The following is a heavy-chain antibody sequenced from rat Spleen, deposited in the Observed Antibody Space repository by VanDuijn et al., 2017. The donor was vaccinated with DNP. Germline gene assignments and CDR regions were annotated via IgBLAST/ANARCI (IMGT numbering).Heavy chain of an antibody. V-gene: IGHV3-3*01. CDR1: GYSITSNY. CDR2: INSAGNT. J-gene: IGHJ2*01. Sequence: EVQLQESGPGLVKPSQSLSLTCSVTGYSITSNYWGWVRQFPGNKLEWMGSINSAGNTNYHPSLKSRISITRDTSKNQFFLQLNSVTTEDTATYYCARHVVHTTGIAYYFAYWGQGVMVTVSS. D-gene: IGHD1-7*01. CDR3: ARHVVHTTGIAYYFAY.